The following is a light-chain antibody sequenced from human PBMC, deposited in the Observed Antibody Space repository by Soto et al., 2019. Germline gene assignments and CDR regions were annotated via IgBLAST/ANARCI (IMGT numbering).Light chain of an antibody. V-gene: IGKV3-20*01. CDR3: QQYHWAPDT. Sequence: EIVLTQSPGTLSLSPVERATLSCRASRSVGGNSLAWFQQKPGQAPRLVMYGASNRATGIPDRFSGSGSGTDFTLTVSRLEPEDFAVYYCQQYHWAPDTFGQGTRLEIK. J-gene: IGKJ5*01. CDR2: GAS. CDR1: RSVGGNS.